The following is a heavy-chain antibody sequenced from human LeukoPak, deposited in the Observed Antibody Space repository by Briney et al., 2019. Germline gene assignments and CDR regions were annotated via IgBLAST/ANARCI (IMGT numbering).Heavy chain of an antibody. V-gene: IGHV3-21*04. CDR2: ISSSSSYI. CDR3: AKDNYYDSSGPSLFDY. Sequence: GGSLRLSCAASGFTFSSYSMNWVRQAPGKGLEWVSSISSSSSYIYYADSVKGRFTISRDNSKNTLYLQMNSLRAEDTAVYYCAKDNYYDSSGPSLFDYWGQGTLVTVSS. CDR1: GFTFSSYS. D-gene: IGHD3-22*01. J-gene: IGHJ4*02.